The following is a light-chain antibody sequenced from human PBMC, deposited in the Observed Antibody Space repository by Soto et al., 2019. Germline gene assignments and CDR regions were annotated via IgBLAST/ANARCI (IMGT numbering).Light chain of an antibody. CDR1: SSDIGGYDH. V-gene: IGLV2-8*01. CDR3: GSFAGPVWV. CDR2: EVT. Sequence: QSALTQPPSASGSPGQSVTISCTGTSSDIGGYDHVSWYQQHPGKAPKVVIYEVTKWPSGVPDRFSGFKAGNTASLTVFGLQAEDEADYYCGSFAGPVWVFGGGTKLTVL. J-gene: IGLJ3*02.